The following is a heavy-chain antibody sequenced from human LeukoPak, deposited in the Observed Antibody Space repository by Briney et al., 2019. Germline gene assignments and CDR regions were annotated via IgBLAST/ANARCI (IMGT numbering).Heavy chain of an antibody. CDR1: GFTFSSYG. Sequence: GGSLRLSCAASGFTFSSYGMHWVRQAPGKGLEWVAVIWYDGSNKYYADSVKGRFTISRDNAKNSLYLQMNSLRAEDTAVYYCARDKAMNDYWGQGTLVTVSS. CDR2: IWYDGSNK. CDR3: ARDKAMNDY. J-gene: IGHJ4*02. V-gene: IGHV3-33*01. D-gene: IGHD5-18*01.